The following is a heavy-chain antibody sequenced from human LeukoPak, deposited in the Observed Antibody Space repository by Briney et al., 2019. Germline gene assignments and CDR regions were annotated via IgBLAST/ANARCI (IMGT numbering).Heavy chain of an antibody. CDR2: IYTSGST. V-gene: IGHV4-61*02. CDR3: ARALYYYDSSGYYLYYFDY. Sequence: PSQTLSLTCTVSGGSISSGSYYWGWIRQPAGKGLEWIGRIYTSGSTNYNPSLKSRVTISVDTSKNQFSLKLSSVTAADTAVYYCARALYYYDSSGYYLYYFDYWGQGTLVTVSS. CDR1: GGSISSGSYY. J-gene: IGHJ4*02. D-gene: IGHD3-22*01.